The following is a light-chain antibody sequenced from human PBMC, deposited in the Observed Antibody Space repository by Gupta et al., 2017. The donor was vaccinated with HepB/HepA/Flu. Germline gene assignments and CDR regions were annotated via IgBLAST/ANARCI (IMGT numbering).Light chain of an antibody. CDR2: DDT. CDR1: IIGSKS. V-gene: IGLV3-21*03. CDR3: QVWDTTTGHEV. Sequence: SYVVTQPPSLSAAPGTTARIPCEGNIIGSKSVHWYQQRPGQAPVLVVYDDTKRPSGIPARFSGSNSGNTATLTISRVEAGDEADYICQVWDTTTGHEVFGGGTKVTVL. J-gene: IGLJ2*01.